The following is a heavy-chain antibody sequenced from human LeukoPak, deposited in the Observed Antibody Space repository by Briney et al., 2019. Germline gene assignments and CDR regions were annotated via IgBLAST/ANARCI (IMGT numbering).Heavy chain of an antibody. V-gene: IGHV4-59*08. CDR3: ARGLPGQWPGGALDY. CDR2: IYYSGST. Sequence: SETLSLTCTVSGGSISSYYWSWIRQPPGKGLEWIGYIYYSGSTNYNPSLKSRVTISVDTSKNQFSLKLSSVTAADTAVYYCARGLPGQWPGGALDYWGQGTLVTVSS. CDR1: GGSISSYY. J-gene: IGHJ4*02. D-gene: IGHD6-19*01.